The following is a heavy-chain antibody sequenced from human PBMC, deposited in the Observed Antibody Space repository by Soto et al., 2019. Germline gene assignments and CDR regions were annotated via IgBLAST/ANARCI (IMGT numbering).Heavy chain of an antibody. CDR1: GFTFSTYR. CDR3: ARALNLDL. Sequence: EVQVVESGGGLVQPGGSLRLSCAASGFTFSTYRMSWVRQAPGKGLECVARIKQDGSEKYYVDSVKGRVSISRDNAKNSLYLQMNSLRADDTAVYYCARALNLDLWGQGTLVTVSS. J-gene: IGHJ5*02. CDR2: IKQDGSEK. V-gene: IGHV3-7*01.